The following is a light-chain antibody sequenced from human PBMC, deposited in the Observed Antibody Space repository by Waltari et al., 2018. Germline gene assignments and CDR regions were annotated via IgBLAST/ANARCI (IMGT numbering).Light chain of an antibody. J-gene: IGLJ2*01. V-gene: IGLV3-21*02. Sequence: SFDLTQSPSVSVSPGQMARTICGGDILESKSVHWYQQKPAQAPILVIYDDMKRPSGISERFSGSKSGYTATLIISGVEAGDDGDYYCQVWDSGDDHPLFGGGTRLTVL. CDR3: QVWDSGDDHPL. CDR1: ILESKS. CDR2: DDM.